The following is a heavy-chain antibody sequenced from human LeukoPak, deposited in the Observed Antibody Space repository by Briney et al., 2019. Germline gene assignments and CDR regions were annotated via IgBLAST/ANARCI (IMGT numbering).Heavy chain of an antibody. V-gene: IGHV4-34*01. CDR2: INHSGST. Sequence: PSETLSLTCAVYGGSFSGYYWSWIRQPPGKGLEWIGEINHSGSTNYNPSLKSRGTFSVDTTKNQFSLKLSSVGSADTAVYYCARGKRFGDFNWFDPWGQGTLVSVFS. CDR1: GGSFSGYY. CDR3: ARGKRFGDFNWFDP. J-gene: IGHJ5*02. D-gene: IGHD3-10*01.